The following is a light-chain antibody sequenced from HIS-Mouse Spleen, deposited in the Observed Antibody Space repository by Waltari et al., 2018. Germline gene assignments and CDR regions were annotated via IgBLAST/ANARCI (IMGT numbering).Light chain of an antibody. J-gene: IGLJ2*01. CDR2: EDS. Sequence: SYELTQPPSVSVSPGQTARITCSGDALPKKYAYWYQQKSGQAPVLVIYEDSKRPSGIPERFSGSSSGPMATWTISGAQVEDEADYYCYSTDSSGNHRVFGGGTKLTVL. CDR1: ALPKKY. V-gene: IGLV3-10*01. CDR3: YSTDSSGNHRV.